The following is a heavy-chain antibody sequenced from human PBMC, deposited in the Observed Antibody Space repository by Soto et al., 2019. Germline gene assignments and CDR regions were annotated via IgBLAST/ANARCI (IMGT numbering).Heavy chain of an antibody. J-gene: IGHJ3*02. CDR1: GGSISSSSYY. V-gene: IGHV4-39*01. CDR2: IYYSGST. CDR3: ARQGCGGSCYANAFDI. Sequence: SETLSLTCAVSGGSISSSSYYWGWIRQPPGKGLERIGSIYYSGSTYYNPSLKSRVTISVDTFNNQFSLKLSSVTAADTAVYYCARQGCGGSCYANAFDIWGQGTMVTVSS. D-gene: IGHD2-15*01.